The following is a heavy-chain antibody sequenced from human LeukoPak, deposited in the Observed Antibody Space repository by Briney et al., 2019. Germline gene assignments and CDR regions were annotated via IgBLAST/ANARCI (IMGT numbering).Heavy chain of an antibody. CDR1: GGSISTYF. J-gene: IGHJ4*02. Sequence: PSETLSLTCTVSGGSISTYFWSWIRQPPGKGLEWIGYVYYSGSTNYNPSLKSRVTISVDMSKNQFSLKLTSVTAADTAVYYCARDYDGNYFDYWGQGTLVTVSS. CDR3: ARDYDGNYFDY. D-gene: IGHD5-12*01. CDR2: VYYSGST. V-gene: IGHV4-59*12.